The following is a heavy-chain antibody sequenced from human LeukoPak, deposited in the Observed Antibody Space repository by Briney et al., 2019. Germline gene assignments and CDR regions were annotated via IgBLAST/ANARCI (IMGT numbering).Heavy chain of an antibody. CDR3: AKDGGYGSGTYYPDY. CDR1: GFTFSNYA. V-gene: IGHV3-23*01. Sequence: GGSLRLSCAASGFTFSNYAMNWVRQAPGKGLGWVSSISGGAGSASYADSVKGRFTMSRDNSKNTLYLQMNSLRAEDTAVYYCAKDGGYGSGTYYPDYWGQGTLVTVSS. J-gene: IGHJ4*02. D-gene: IGHD3-10*01. CDR2: ISGGAGSA.